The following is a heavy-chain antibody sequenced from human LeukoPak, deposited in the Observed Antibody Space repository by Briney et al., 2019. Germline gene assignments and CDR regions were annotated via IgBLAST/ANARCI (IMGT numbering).Heavy chain of an antibody. J-gene: IGHJ3*01. Sequence: QPGGSLTLSCAASGFTLSSSWLSWVRQAPGKGLEWVATINEVGSDKQYMDSVKGRFSISRDNPKNSLYLQMNSPRAEDTAVYFCARHGNRAFVVWGQGTMVTVSS. D-gene: IGHD1/OR15-1a*01. V-gene: IGHV3-7*04. CDR1: GFTLSSSW. CDR3: ARHGNRAFVV. CDR2: INEVGSDK.